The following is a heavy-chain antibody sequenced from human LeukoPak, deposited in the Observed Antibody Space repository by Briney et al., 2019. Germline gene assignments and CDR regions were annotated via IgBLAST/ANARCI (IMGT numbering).Heavy chain of an antibody. Sequence: ASVKLSCKASGYTFTGYYMHWVPQAPGQGLEWMGWINPNSGGTNYAQKSQGRVTMTRDTSISTAYMELSRLRSDDTAVYYCASQSRIITIFGVVMTAHAFDIWGQGTMVTVSS. D-gene: IGHD3-3*01. V-gene: IGHV1-2*02. J-gene: IGHJ3*02. CDR2: INPNSGGT. CDR3: ASQSRIITIFGVVMTAHAFDI. CDR1: GYTFTGYY.